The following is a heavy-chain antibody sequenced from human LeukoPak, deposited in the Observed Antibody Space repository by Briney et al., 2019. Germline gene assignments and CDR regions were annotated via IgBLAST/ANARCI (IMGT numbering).Heavy chain of an antibody. CDR3: ARPRTGATSYFDY. CDR2: IYPGDSNT. J-gene: IGHJ4*02. Sequence: GASLQISCDGSGFIFSSYWIGGVRQVPGKGLEWMGIIYPGDSNTKYSPSFQGQVTISADKPNSTAYLQWSSLKASDTAMYYCARPRTGATSYFDYWGQGTLVTVSS. CDR1: GFIFSSYW. D-gene: IGHD1-1*01. V-gene: IGHV5-51*01.